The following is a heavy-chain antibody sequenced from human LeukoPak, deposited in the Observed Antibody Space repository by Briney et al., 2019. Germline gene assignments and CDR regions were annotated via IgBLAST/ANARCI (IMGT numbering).Heavy chain of an antibody. D-gene: IGHD3-22*01. CDR1: GFTFSTYD. V-gene: IGHV3-66*04. CDR2: IYSGGST. J-gene: IGHJ3*02. Sequence: PGGSLRLSCAASGFTFSTYDMHWVRRATGKGLEWVSVIYSGGSTYYADSVKGRFTISRDNSKNTLYLQMNSLRAEDTAVYYCARPTDYYDSSGYPGLAFDIWGQGTMVTVSS. CDR3: ARPTDYYDSSGYPGLAFDI.